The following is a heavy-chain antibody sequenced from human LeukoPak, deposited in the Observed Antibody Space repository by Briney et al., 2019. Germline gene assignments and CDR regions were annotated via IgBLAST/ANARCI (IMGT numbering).Heavy chain of an antibody. J-gene: IGHJ4*02. CDR2: IYHSGST. CDR1: GGSISSSNW. Sequence: PSETLSLTCAVSGGSISSSNWWSWVRQPPGKGLEWIGEIYHSGSTNYNPSLKSRVTISVDKSKNQFSLKLSSVTAADTAVYYCASRNPVPRGDFDYWGQGTLVTVSS. CDR3: ASRNPVPRGDFDY. V-gene: IGHV4-4*02. D-gene: IGHD2-15*01.